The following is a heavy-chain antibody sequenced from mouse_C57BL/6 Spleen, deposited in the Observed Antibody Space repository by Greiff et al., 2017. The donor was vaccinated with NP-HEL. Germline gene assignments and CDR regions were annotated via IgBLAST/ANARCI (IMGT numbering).Heavy chain of an antibody. J-gene: IGHJ2*01. CDR3: ARESTMVTTRDY. Sequence: QVQLQQPGAELVKPGASVKLSCKASGYTFTSYWMQWVKQRPGQGLEWIGEIDPSDSYTNYNQKFKGKATLTVDTSSSTAYMQHSSLTSEDSAVYYCARESTMVTTRDYWGQGTTRTVAS. D-gene: IGHD2-2*01. V-gene: IGHV1-50*01. CDR2: IDPSDSYT. CDR1: GYTFTSYW.